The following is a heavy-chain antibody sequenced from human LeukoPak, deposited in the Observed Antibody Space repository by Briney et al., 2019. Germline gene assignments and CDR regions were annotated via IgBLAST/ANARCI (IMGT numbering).Heavy chain of an antibody. CDR1: GFTFSSYG. CDR3: ARGPIWFGESSEYNGMDV. V-gene: IGHV3-33*01. CDR2: IWYDGSNK. Sequence: PGGSLRLSCAASGFTFSSYGMHWVRQAPGKGLEWVAVIWYDGSNKYYADSVKGRFTISRDNSKNTLYLQMNSLRAEDTAVYYCARGPIWFGESSEYNGMDVWGQGTTVTVSS. D-gene: IGHD3-10*01. J-gene: IGHJ6*02.